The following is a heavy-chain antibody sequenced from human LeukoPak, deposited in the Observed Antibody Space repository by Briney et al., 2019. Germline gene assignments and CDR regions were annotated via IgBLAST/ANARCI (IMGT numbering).Heavy chain of an antibody. CDR1: GYTFTGYY. CDR3: ARDSPYCSGGSCYSYYYYGMDV. V-gene: IGHV1-2*02. D-gene: IGHD2-15*01. Sequence: ASVKVSCKASGYTFTGYYMHWVGQAPGQGLEWMGWINPNSGGTNYAQKFQGRVTMTRDTSISTAYMELSRLRSDDTAVYYCARDSPYCSGGSCYSYYYYGMDVWGQGTTVTVSS. CDR2: INPNSGGT. J-gene: IGHJ6*02.